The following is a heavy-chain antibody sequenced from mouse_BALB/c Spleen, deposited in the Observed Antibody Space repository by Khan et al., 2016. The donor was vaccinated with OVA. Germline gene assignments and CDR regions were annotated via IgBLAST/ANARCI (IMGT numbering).Heavy chain of an antibody. CDR2: IWSDGST. V-gene: IGHV2-6-1*01. CDR3: ARQPYYHYNIMDY. D-gene: IGHD2-10*01. CDR1: GFSLTNYG. J-gene: IGHJ4*01. Sequence: QVQLKESGPGLVVPSQSLSITCTISGFSLTNYGVHWIRQPPGKGLEWLVVIWSDGSTTYNSALKSRLTISKANSKSQVFLKMNSLQTDDTAMYFCARQPYYHYNIMDYWGQGTSVTVSS.